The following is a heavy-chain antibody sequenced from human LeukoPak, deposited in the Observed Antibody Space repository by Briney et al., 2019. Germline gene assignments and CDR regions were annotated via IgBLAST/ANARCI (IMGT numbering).Heavy chain of an antibody. Sequence: GGSLRLSCAASGITFSNYWMSWVRQAPGKGLEWVGRIKSKTDGGTTDYAAPVKGRFTISRDDSKNTLYLQMNSLKTEDTAVYYCTTDFHVPEAFDIWGQGTMVTVSS. J-gene: IGHJ3*02. CDR2: IKSKTDGGTT. D-gene: IGHD6-6*01. V-gene: IGHV3-15*01. CDR3: TTDFHVPEAFDI. CDR1: GITFSNYW.